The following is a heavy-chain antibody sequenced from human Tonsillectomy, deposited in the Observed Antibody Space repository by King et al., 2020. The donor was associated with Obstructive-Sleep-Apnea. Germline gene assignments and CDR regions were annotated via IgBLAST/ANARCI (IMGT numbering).Heavy chain of an antibody. V-gene: IGHV4-59*01. D-gene: IGHD3-10*01. CDR3: ARGHRGRTYYYAK. Sequence: QLQESGPGLVKPSETLSLTCTVSGGSIGVYYWIWIRQPPGKGLEWIGFISYSGNTNYNASLQSRVTISVDTARNQFSLNLQSVTAADTAVYFCARGHRGRTYYYAKWGQGTLVTVSS. J-gene: IGHJ4*02. CDR1: GGSIGVYY. CDR2: ISYSGNT.